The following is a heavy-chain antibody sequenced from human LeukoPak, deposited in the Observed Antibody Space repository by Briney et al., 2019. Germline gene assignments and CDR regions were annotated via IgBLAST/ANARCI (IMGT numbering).Heavy chain of an antibody. CDR2: ISNDGRCI. D-gene: IGHD6-6*01. V-gene: IGHV3-23*01. CDR3: ATVMGSSPSTAYFAY. CDR1: GFIFINHA. J-gene: IGHJ4*02. Sequence: GGSLRLSCGGSGFIFINHAINWVRQTPGKGLEWLSAISNDGRCIYYTDSVKGRFTTSRDNSRNTVYLQMNGLRVEDTAVYYCATVMGSSPSTAYFAYWGQGTLVTVSS.